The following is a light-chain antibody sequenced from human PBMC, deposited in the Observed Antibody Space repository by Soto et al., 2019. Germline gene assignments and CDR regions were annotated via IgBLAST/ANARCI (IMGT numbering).Light chain of an antibody. CDR2: GAS. Sequence: EIVMTQSPATLSVSPGERATLSCRASQSISSNLAWYQQKPGQAPRLLIYGASSRAAGIPDRFSGSGSGTDFTLTINYLQSEDFATYYCQQYYSYPRAFGQGTKVDI. V-gene: IGKV3D-15*01. CDR3: QQYYSYPRA. J-gene: IGKJ1*01. CDR1: QSISSN.